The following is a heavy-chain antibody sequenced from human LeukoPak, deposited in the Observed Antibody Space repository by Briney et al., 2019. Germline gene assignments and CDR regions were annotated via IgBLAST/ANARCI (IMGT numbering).Heavy chain of an antibody. J-gene: IGHJ4*02. CDR3: ASRNYYDNSGYII. Sequence: SETLSLTCAVYGVSFRGYCWNWIRQPPGKGLEWIGEINHSGSTNYNPSLKSRVTISVDTSKNQFSLKLSSVTAADTAVYYCASRNYYDNSGYIIWGQRTLVTVSS. CDR1: GVSFRGYC. V-gene: IGHV4-34*01. CDR2: INHSGST. D-gene: IGHD3-22*01.